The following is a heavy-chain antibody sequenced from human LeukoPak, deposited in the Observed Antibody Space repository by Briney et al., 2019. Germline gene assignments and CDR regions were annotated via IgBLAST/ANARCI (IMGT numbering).Heavy chain of an antibody. CDR2: IYPGDSDT. CDR3: ARYTAMVIGAFDI. D-gene: IGHD5-18*01. Sequence: GESLKISCKVSGYSFTSYWVGWVRQMPGKGLEWMGIIYPGDSDTRYSPSFQGQVTISADKSISTAYLQWSSLKASDTAMYYCARYTAMVIGAFDIWGQGTMVTVSS. V-gene: IGHV5-51*01. CDR1: GYSFTSYW. J-gene: IGHJ3*02.